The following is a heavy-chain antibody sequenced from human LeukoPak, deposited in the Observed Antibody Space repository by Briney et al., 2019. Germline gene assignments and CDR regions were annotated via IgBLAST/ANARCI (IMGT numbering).Heavy chain of an antibody. Sequence: QPGRSLRLSCAASGFTFSSYGMHWVRQAPGKGLEWVAVIWYDGSNKYYADSVKGRFTISRDNSKNTLYLQMNSLRAEDTAVYYCAISPGGGELSIPDVWGQGTTVTVSS. CDR3: AISPGGGELSIPDV. CDR1: GFTFSSYG. CDR2: IWYDGSNK. D-gene: IGHD3-16*02. V-gene: IGHV3-33*01. J-gene: IGHJ6*02.